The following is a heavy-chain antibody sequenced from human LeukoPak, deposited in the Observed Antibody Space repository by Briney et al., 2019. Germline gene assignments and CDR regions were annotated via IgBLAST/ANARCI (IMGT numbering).Heavy chain of an antibody. CDR3: AKTVSSSWCLEYAFDI. D-gene: IGHD6-13*01. Sequence: GRSLRLSCAASGFTFDDYAMHWVRQAPGKGLEWVSGISWNSGSIGYADSVKGRFTISRDNAKNSLYLQMNSLRAEDTALYYCAKTVSSSWCLEYAFDIWGQGTMVTVSS. V-gene: IGHV3-9*01. CDR2: ISWNSGSI. CDR1: GFTFDDYA. J-gene: IGHJ3*02.